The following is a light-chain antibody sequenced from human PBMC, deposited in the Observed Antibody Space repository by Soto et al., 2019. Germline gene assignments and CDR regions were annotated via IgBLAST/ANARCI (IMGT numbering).Light chain of an antibody. J-gene: IGKJ5*01. CDR1: QSVGSN. Sequence: IVMTQSPSTLSVSPGERATLCCRASQSVGSNLAWYQQRTGQAPRLLIYGASTRATGIPARFSGSWSGTEFNLTISSLQTDDFATYYCQQYNSYSITFGQGTRLEIK. CDR3: QQYNSYSIT. V-gene: IGKV3-15*01. CDR2: GAS.